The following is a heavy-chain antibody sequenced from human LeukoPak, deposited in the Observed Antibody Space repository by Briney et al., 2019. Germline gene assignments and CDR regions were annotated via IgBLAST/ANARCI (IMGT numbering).Heavy chain of an antibody. CDR3: AKDREQLGY. CDR2: ISGSAGYT. J-gene: IGHJ4*02. V-gene: IGHV3-23*01. D-gene: IGHD6-6*01. CDR1: GFTFSTYA. Sequence: PGGSLRLSCAASGFTFSTYAMTWVRQAPGKGLEWVSAISGSAGYTYYADSVKGRFTISRDNSKNALYLQMNSLRAEDTAVYYCAKDREQLGYWGQGTLVTVSS.